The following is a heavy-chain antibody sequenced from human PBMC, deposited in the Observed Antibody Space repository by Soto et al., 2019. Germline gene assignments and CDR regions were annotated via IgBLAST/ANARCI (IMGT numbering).Heavy chain of an antibody. J-gene: IGHJ4*02. CDR2: IYYSGST. Sequence: PSETLSLTCTVSGGSISSGGYYWSWIRQHPGKGLEWIGYIYYSGSTYYNPSLKSRVTISVDTSKNQFSLKLSSVTAADTAVYYCARNYYDSSGYYGFFDYWGQGTLVTVSS. CDR3: ARNYYDSSGYYGFFDY. D-gene: IGHD3-22*01. V-gene: IGHV4-31*03. CDR1: GGSISSGGYY.